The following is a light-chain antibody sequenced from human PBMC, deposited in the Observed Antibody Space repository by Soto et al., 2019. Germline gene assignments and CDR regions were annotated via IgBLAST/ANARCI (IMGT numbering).Light chain of an antibody. CDR3: QHHNSYSQS. CDR1: QSIRHY. J-gene: IGKJ1*01. Sequence: DIQLTQSLHTLSASVVERVTITCRASQSIRHYLAWYQQMPGKAPKLLIYGASTLQSGVPSRFSGSGSGTEFTLTISSLQPDDFGTYFCQHHNSYSQSFGQETKV. CDR2: GAS. V-gene: IGKV1-5*01.